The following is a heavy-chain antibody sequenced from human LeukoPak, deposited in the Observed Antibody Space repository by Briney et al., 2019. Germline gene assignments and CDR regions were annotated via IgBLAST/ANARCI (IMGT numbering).Heavy chain of an antibody. CDR2: IYTSGST. Sequence: SETLSLTCTVSGGSISSYYWSWIRQPPGKGLEWIGYIYTSGSTHYNPSLKSRVTISVDTSKNQFSLKLSSVTAADTAVYYCARGYCSSTSCYGSWFDPWGQGTLVTVSS. V-gene: IGHV4-4*09. CDR1: GGSISSYY. CDR3: ARGYCSSTSCYGSWFDP. D-gene: IGHD2-2*01. J-gene: IGHJ5*02.